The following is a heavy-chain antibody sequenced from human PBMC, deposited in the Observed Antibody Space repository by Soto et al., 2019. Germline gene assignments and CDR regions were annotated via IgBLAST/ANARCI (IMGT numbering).Heavy chain of an antibody. J-gene: IGHJ6*02. CDR1: GFTFSSYS. CDR2: ISSSSSYI. V-gene: IGHV3-21*01. Sequence: EVQLVESGGGLVKPGGSLRLSCAASGFTFSSYSMNWVRQAPGKGLEWVSSISSSSSYIYYADSVKGRFTISRDNAKNSLYLQMNSLRAEDTSVYYCARDARQQQLVRLNGMDVWGQGTTVTVSS. CDR3: ARDARQQQLVRLNGMDV. D-gene: IGHD6-13*01.